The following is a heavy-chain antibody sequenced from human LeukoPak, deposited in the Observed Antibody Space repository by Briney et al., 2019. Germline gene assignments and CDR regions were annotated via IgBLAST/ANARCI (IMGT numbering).Heavy chain of an antibody. Sequence: GGSLRLSCAASGFTFSSYSMNWVRQAPGKGLEWVSSISSSSSYIYYADSVKGRFTISRDNAKNSLYLQMNSLGAEDTAVYYCAREGYYDSSGYYYFKPFDYWGQGTLVTVSS. D-gene: IGHD3-22*01. CDR3: AREGYYDSSGYYYFKPFDY. V-gene: IGHV3-21*01. CDR2: ISSSSSYI. CDR1: GFTFSSYS. J-gene: IGHJ4*02.